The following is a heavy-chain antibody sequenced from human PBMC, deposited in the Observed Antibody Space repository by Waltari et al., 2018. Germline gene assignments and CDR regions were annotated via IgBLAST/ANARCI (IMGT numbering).Heavy chain of an antibody. CDR3: AKDSRNYDILTGPEEDAFDI. V-gene: IGHV3-23*01. D-gene: IGHD3-9*01. CDR2: ISGSGGGT. CDR1: GFTFSSYA. J-gene: IGHJ3*02. Sequence: EVQLLESGGGLVQPGGSLRLSCAASGFTFSSYAMSWVRQAPGKGLEWVSAISGSGGGTYYADSGKGRFTISRDNSKNTLYLQMNSLRAEDTAVYYCAKDSRNYDILTGPEEDAFDIWGQGTMVTVSS.